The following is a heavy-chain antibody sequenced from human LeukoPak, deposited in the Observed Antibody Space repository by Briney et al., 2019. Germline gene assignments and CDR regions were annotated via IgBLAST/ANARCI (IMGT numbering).Heavy chain of an antibody. V-gene: IGHV7-4-1*02. J-gene: IGHJ6*03. CDR3: ARGRRKYDILTGYLGYYYMDV. Sequence: ASVKVSCKASGYTFTSYAMNWVRQAPGQGLEWMGWINTNTGNPTYAQGFTGRFVFSLDTSVSTAYLQISSLKAEDTAVYYCARGRRKYDILTGYLGYYYMDVWGKGTTVTVSS. D-gene: IGHD3-9*01. CDR2: INTNTGNP. CDR1: GYTFTSYA.